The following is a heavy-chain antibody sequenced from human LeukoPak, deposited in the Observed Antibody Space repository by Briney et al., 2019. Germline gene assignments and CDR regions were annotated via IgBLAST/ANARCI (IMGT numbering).Heavy chain of an antibody. CDR1: GFTFTSYC. Sequence: GGSLRLSCAVSGFTFTSYCIHWVRQAPGKGLEWVAVIWYDGSKKYYADSVKGRFTISRDNSKTALSMQMKRLRAETTAVYICARSGCTNTSGYGGFDYSGEGAPVTASS. CDR3: ARSGCTNTSGYGGFDY. J-gene: IGHJ4*02. CDR2: IWYDGSKK. V-gene: IGHV3-33*01. D-gene: IGHD2-2*01.